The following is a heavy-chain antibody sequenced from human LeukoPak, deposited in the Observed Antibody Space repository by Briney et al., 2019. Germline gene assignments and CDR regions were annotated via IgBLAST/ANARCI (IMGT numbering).Heavy chain of an antibody. V-gene: IGHV4-39*07. J-gene: IGHJ3*02. CDR2: IYYSGST. CDR3: ARAVIDYDFWSGYHYDAFDI. CDR1: GGSISSSSYY. Sequence: SETLSLTCAVYGGSISSSSYYWGWIRQPPGKGLEWIGSIYYSGSTYYNPSLKSRVTISVDTSKNQFSLKLSSVTAADTAVYYCARAVIDYDFWSGYHYDAFDIWGQGTMVTVSS. D-gene: IGHD3-3*01.